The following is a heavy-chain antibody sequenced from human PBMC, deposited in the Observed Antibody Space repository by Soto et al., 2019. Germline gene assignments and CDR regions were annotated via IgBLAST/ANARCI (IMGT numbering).Heavy chain of an antibody. Sequence: PGGSLRLSCTASGFTFGDYAMSWVRQAPGKGLEWVGFIRSKAYGGTTEYAASVNGRFTISRDGSKSIAYLQMNSLKTEDTAVYYCTRDYYGDYVGWYFDLWGRGTLVTVSS. CDR1: GFTFGDYA. CDR2: IRSKAYGGTT. V-gene: IGHV3-49*04. J-gene: IGHJ2*01. D-gene: IGHD4-17*01. CDR3: TRDYYGDYVGWYFDL.